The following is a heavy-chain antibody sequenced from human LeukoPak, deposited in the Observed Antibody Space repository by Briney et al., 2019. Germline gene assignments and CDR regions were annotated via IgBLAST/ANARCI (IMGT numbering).Heavy chain of an antibody. CDR2: INPSVGST. V-gene: IGHV1-46*01. CDR3: AREGIDSGARMGFHI. D-gene: IGHD3-22*01. Sequence: ASVKVSCKASGYTFTNYYIHWVRQAPGQGLDWMGIINPSVGSTTYAQKFQGRVTMTRDTSTSTVYMELSSLRSEDTAVYYCAREGIDSGARMGFHIWGQGTMVTVSS. CDR1: GYTFTNYY. J-gene: IGHJ3*02.